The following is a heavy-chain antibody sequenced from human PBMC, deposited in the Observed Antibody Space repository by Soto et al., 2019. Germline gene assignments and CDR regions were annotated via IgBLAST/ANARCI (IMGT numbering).Heavy chain of an antibody. D-gene: IGHD3-3*01. J-gene: IGHJ5*02. CDR1: GGSVNGYY. CDR2: INHTGGT. V-gene: IGHV4-34*01. CDR3: ATRITVFGLLIPPFDP. Sequence: SETLSLTCAVYGGSVNGYYWNWIRQPPGKGLEWIGEINHTGGTHYNPSLKSLVTMSVDTSKNQFSLRLSSVTAADTAIYYCATRITVFGLLIPPFDPWGQGTQVTVSS.